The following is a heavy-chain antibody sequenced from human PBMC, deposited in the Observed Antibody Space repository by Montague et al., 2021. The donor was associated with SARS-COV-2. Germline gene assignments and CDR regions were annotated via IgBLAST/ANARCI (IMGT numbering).Heavy chain of an antibody. D-gene: IGHD2-15*01. CDR1: GGSISSSSYY. J-gene: IGHJ4*02. CDR2: IYYSGST. V-gene: IGHV4-39*01. Sequence: SETLSLTCTVSGGSISSSSYYWGWIRQPPGKGLEWIGSIYYSGSTYYNPSLKSRVTISVDTSKNQFSLKLSSVTAADTAVYYCARLGYCSETLCSFDFWGQGTLVTVSS. CDR3: ARLGYCSETLCSFDF.